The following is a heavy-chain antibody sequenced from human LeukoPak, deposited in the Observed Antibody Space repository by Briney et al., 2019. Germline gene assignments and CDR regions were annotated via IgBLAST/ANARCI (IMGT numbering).Heavy chain of an antibody. D-gene: IGHD5-18*01. J-gene: IGHJ5*02. CDR2: ISYIGTT. Sequence: SETLSLTCTVSGGSISNYYWNWIRQPPGKAPEWIAYISYIGTTNYNPSLKCRVTISEDTFKIQFSLTLSSVTAADTAVYYCASFSFGRNWFDPWGQGTLVTVSS. CDR1: GGSISNYY. V-gene: IGHV4-59*08. CDR3: ASFSFGRNWFDP.